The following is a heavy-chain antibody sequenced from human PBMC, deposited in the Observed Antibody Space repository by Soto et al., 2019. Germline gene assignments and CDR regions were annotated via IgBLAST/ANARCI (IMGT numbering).Heavy chain of an antibody. Sequence: PXESLKIFRKGSGYSFTSYWLSWVRQMPGKGLDWMGRIDPSDSYTNYSPSFQGHVTISADKSISTAYLQWSSLKDSDTAMYYCARQGLASVAGTRRGAAYYYGMDVWGQGTTVTVSS. CDR3: ARQGLASVAGTRRGAAYYYGMDV. J-gene: IGHJ6*02. V-gene: IGHV5-10-1*01. D-gene: IGHD6-19*01. CDR1: GYSFTSYW. CDR2: IDPSDSYT.